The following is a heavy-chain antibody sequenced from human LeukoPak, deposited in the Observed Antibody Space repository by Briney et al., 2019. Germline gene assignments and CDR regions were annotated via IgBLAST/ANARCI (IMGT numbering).Heavy chain of an antibody. CDR1: GFTFSSYS. D-gene: IGHD6-13*01. Sequence: GGSLRLSCAASGFTFSSYSMNWVRQAPGKGLEWVSYISSSSSTIYYADSVKGRFTISRDNAKSSLYLQMNSLRAEDTAVYYCARDIAVGAFDYWGQGTLVTVSS. CDR2: ISSSSSTI. J-gene: IGHJ4*02. CDR3: ARDIAVGAFDY. V-gene: IGHV3-48*04.